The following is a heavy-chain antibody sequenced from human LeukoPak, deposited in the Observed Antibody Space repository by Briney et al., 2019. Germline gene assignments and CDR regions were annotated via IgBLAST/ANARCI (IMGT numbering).Heavy chain of an antibody. V-gene: IGHV3-23*01. Sequence: GGSLTLSCAASGFTFSSYAMSGVRHAPGEGLEGVSAISGTGGSTYCADSVKGRFTISRDNSKNTLYLQMNSLRAEDTAVYYCAKFSQLYYFDYWGQGTLVTVSS. CDR2: ISGTGGST. D-gene: IGHD2-2*01. CDR1: GFTFSSYA. CDR3: AKFSQLYYFDY. J-gene: IGHJ4*02.